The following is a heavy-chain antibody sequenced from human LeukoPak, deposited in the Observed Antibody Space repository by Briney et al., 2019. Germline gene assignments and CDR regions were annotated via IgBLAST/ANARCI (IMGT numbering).Heavy chain of an antibody. CDR2: ISWNGANT. CDR1: GFTFDDFG. D-gene: IGHD2-2*01. CDR3: ARDHCSNTTCYFED. V-gene: IGHV3-20*04. Sequence: PGGSLRLSCVASGFTFDDFGLSWVRQVPGRGLEWVARISWNGANTGYADSVKGRFTISRDNAENSLFLQMNSLTADDTALYYCARDHCSNTTCYFEDWGQGTLVTVSS. J-gene: IGHJ4*02.